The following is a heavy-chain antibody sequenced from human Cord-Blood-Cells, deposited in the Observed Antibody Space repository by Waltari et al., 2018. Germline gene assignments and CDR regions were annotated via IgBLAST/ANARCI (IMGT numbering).Heavy chain of an antibody. CDR2: SYYSGNT. CDR1: GGSISSYY. D-gene: IGHD3-3*01. V-gene: IGHV4-59*01. CDR3: ARDAARTDFWSGYHAFDI. Sequence: QVQLQESGPGLVKPSETLSLTCTVSGGSISSYYWSWIRQPPGKGLEWIGYSYYSGNTNYNPSLTSRVTISVDTSKNQFSLKLSSVTAADTAVYYCARDAARTDFWSGYHAFDIWGQGTMVTVSS. J-gene: IGHJ3*02.